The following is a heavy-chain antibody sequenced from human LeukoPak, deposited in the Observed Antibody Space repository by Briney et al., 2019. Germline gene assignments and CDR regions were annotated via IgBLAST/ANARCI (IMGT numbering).Heavy chain of an antibody. CDR2: INQDGSEK. V-gene: IGHV3-7*01. D-gene: IGHD6-13*01. CDR3: ARDPGSSSWSSLGAYYYYYGMDV. CDR1: GFTFTTYW. J-gene: IGHJ6*02. Sequence: GGSLRLSCAASGFTFTTYWMSWVRQAPGKGLEWVADINQDGSEKYYVDSVKGRFTISRDNAKISLYLLMNSLRAEDTAVYYCARDPGSSSWSSLGAYYYYYGMDVWGQGTTVTVSS.